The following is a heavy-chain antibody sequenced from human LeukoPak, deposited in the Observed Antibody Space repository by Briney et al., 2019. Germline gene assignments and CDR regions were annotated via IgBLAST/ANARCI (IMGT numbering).Heavy chain of an antibody. D-gene: IGHD3-10*01. J-gene: IGHJ4*02. CDR1: GFIFSSYW. Sequence: TGGSLRLSCATSGFIFSSYWMCWVRQAPGKGLEWVANIKSDGGEEYYGDSVKGRFTISRDNAKNSLYLQMNSLRVEDTAVYYCARGDLWLGHWGQGSLVTVSS. CDR2: IKSDGGEE. V-gene: IGHV3-7*01. CDR3: ARGDLWLGH.